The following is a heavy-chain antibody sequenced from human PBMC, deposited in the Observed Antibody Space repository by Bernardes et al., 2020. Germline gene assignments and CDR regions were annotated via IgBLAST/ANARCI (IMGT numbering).Heavy chain of an antibody. CDR2: IRRDSGEK. D-gene: IGHD3-3*01. V-gene: IGHV3-7*04. Sequence: GGSLRLSCVASGFSFSSHWMSWVRQVPGKGLEWVANIRRDSGEKYYSESVRGRFTISRDNAKNSVYLQMNSLRGEDAGVYYCAGDEELGPTATIFGVAPDWFDPWGQGTLVTVSS. CDR1: GFSFSSHW. J-gene: IGHJ5*02. CDR3: AGDEELGPTATIFGVAPDWFDP.